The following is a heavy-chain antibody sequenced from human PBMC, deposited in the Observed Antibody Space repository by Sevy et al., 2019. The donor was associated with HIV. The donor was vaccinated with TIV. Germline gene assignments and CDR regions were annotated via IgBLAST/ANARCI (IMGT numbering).Heavy chain of an antibody. CDR2: ISCDGSNK. CDR1: GFTFSSYA. Sequence: GGSLRLSCAASGFTFSSYAMHWVRQAPGKGLEWVAVISCDGSNKYYADSVKGRFTISRDNSKNTLYLQMNSLRAEDTAVYYCARDPPYYHGSGSSYYFDYWGQGTLVTVSS. CDR3: ARDPPYYHGSGSSYYFDY. J-gene: IGHJ4*02. D-gene: IGHD3-10*01. V-gene: IGHV3-30-3*01.